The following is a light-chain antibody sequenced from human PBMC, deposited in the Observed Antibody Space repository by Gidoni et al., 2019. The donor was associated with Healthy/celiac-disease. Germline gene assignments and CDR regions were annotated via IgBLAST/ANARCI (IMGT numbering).Light chain of an antibody. J-gene: IGKJ4*01. CDR3: QQYYSTPLT. CDR2: WAS. CDR1: QSVLYSSNNKNY. V-gene: IGKV4-1*01. Sequence: DIVMTQSPDSLAVSLGERATINCKSSQSVLYSSNNKNYLAWYQQKQVQPPKLLIYWASTRESVVPYRFSGSGSGTDFTLTISSLQADDVAVYYCQQYYSTPLTFGGGTKVEIK.